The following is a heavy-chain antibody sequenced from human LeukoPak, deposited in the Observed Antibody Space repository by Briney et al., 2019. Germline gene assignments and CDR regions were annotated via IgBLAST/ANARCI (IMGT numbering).Heavy chain of an antibody. Sequence: GGSLRLSCAASGFTFSSYAMSWVRQAPGKGLEWVSAISGSGGSTYYADSVKGRFTISRDNSKNTLYLQMNSLRAEDTAVYYYAKIPGYSSSPDAFDIWGQGTMVTVSS. CDR3: AKIPGYSSSPDAFDI. D-gene: IGHD6-6*01. J-gene: IGHJ3*02. V-gene: IGHV3-23*01. CDR1: GFTFSSYA. CDR2: ISGSGGST.